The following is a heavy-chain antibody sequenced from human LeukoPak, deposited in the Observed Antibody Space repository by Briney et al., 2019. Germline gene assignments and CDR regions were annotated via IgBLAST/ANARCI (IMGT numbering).Heavy chain of an antibody. J-gene: IGHJ4*02. V-gene: IGHV4-59*01. CDR2: IYYSGST. D-gene: IGHD1-14*01. Sequence: SETLSLTCTVSGGSISSYYWSWIRQPPGKGLEWIGYIYYSGSTNYNPSLKSRVTISVDTSKNQFSLRLSSVTAADTAVYYCASTGPPHKTLFDYWGQGTLVTVSS. CDR3: ASTGPPHKTLFDY. CDR1: GGSISSYY.